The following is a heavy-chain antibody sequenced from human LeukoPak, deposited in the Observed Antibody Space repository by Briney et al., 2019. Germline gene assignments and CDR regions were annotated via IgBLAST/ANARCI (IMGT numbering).Heavy chain of an antibody. D-gene: IGHD5-12*01. CDR1: GFPFSSYT. Sequence: GGSLRLSCAASGFPFSSYTMSWVRQAPGMGLEWVSCLSSSSSYIYYADSVKGRFTISRDNAKNSLYLQMNSLRAEDTAVYYCAKSRRSVVATTLTDYWGQGTLVTVSS. V-gene: IGHV3-21*04. CDR3: AKSRRSVVATTLTDY. J-gene: IGHJ4*02. CDR2: LSSSSSYI.